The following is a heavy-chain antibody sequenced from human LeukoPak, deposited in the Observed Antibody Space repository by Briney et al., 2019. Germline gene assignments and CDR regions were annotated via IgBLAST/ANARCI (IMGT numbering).Heavy chain of an antibody. D-gene: IGHD3-22*01. CDR3: ARGLTSYFDSRASYGVSHDAFDI. V-gene: IGHV3-30*03. CDR2: ISYDGSEK. Sequence: PGGSLRLSCAASGFTFSSYEMNWVRQAPGKGLEWVALISYDGSEKRYADSVTGRFTISRDNSKNMAYLQMNSLRPEDTAVYYCARGLTSYFDSRASYGVSHDAFDIWGQGTMVIVSS. CDR1: GFTFSSYE. J-gene: IGHJ3*02.